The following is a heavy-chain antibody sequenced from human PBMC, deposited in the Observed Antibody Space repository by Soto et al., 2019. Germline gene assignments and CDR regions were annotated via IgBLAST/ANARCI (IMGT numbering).Heavy chain of an antibody. CDR1: GYRFTNFW. Sequence: PGESLKISCTGSGYRFTNFWIGWVRQMPGKGLEWMGIIYPGDSGTTYGPSFEGQVTFSADRSTSTAYLEWSSLRASDTAMYYCAKTYSGDSNDAFDIWGQGTLVTVSS. V-gene: IGHV5-51*01. D-gene: IGHD1-26*01. CDR2: IYPGDSGT. J-gene: IGHJ3*02. CDR3: AKTYSGDSNDAFDI.